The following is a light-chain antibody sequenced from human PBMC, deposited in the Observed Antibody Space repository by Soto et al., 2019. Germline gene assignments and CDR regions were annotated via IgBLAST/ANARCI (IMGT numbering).Light chain of an antibody. Sequence: AVQMTQSPSSLSASVGDRVTITCRASQAIRSDLGWYQMKPGKVPKLLIYAASNLQSRVPSRFIGRGYGTDFTLTISSLQPEDFATYYCLQDYNYPRTFGQGTKVEI. CDR2: AAS. CDR3: LQDYNYPRT. J-gene: IGKJ1*01. V-gene: IGKV1-6*01. CDR1: QAIRSD.